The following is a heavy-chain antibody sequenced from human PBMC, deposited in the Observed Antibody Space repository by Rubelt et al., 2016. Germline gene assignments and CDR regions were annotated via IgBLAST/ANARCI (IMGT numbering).Heavy chain of an antibody. CDR2: MSSDGSVT. J-gene: IGHJ4*02. V-gene: IGHV3-74*01. Sequence: GGSLRLSCAASGFTFSSSWMHWVRQVPGKGLVGVSHMSSDGSVTTYADSAKGRFTISRDNAKNTLYLQMNSLRAEDTAVYYCAKDWWTDTAMDYWGQGTLVTVSS. CDR3: AKDWWTDTAMDY. CDR1: GFTFSSSW. D-gene: IGHD5-18*01.